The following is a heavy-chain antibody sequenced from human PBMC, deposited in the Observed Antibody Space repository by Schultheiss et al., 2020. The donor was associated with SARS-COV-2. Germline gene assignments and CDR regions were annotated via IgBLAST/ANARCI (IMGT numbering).Heavy chain of an antibody. Sequence: SETLSLTCTVSGGSISSGGYYWSWIRQHPGKGLEWIGYIYYSGSTNYNPSLKSRVTISVDTSKNQFSLKLSSVTAADTAVYYCARVGIAAAGPYFDYWGQGTLVTVSS. CDR2: IYYSGST. CDR1: GGSISSGGYY. D-gene: IGHD6-13*01. J-gene: IGHJ4*02. CDR3: ARVGIAAAGPYFDY. V-gene: IGHV4-61*08.